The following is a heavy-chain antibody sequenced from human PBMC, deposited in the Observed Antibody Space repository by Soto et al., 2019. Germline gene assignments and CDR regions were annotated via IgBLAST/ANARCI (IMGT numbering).Heavy chain of an antibody. CDR3: ARDREAVAGTFQYYFDY. Sequence: ASVKVSCKASGYTFTSYGISWVRQAPGQGLEWMGWISAYNGNTNYAQKLQGRVTMTTDTSTSTAYMELRSLRSDDTAVYYCARDREAVAGTFQYYFDYWGQGTLVTVSS. V-gene: IGHV1-18*01. J-gene: IGHJ4*02. CDR1: GYTFTSYG. CDR2: ISAYNGNT. D-gene: IGHD6-19*01.